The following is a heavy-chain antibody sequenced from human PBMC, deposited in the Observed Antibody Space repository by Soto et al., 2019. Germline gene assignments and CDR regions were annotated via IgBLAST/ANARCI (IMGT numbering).Heavy chain of an antibody. CDR1: GFSFTNFA. Sequence: GGSRRRSWAASGFSFTNFAMSWVRQAPGKGLEWVAGIGASGDITWYADSVKGRLSISRDNSKNTLYLQLNSLRFEDTAVYYCAKDDFTDRGDDYFDYWGPGTLVTVSS. V-gene: IGHV3-23*01. J-gene: IGHJ4*02. CDR2: IGASGDIT. CDR3: AKDDFTDRGDDYFDY. D-gene: IGHD2-21*02.